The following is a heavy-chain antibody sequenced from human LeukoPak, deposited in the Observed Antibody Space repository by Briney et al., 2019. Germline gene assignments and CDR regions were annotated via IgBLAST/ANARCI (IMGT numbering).Heavy chain of an antibody. J-gene: IGHJ3*02. CDR3: ARAPLVVAHDAFDI. CDR1: GGSFSGYY. Sequence: ASETLSLTCAVYGGSFSGYYWSWIRQPPGRGLEWIGEINHSGSTNYNPSLKSRVTISVDTSKNQFSLKLSSVTAADTAVYYCARAPLVVAHDAFDIWGQGTMVTVSS. V-gene: IGHV4-34*01. CDR2: INHSGST. D-gene: IGHD3-22*01.